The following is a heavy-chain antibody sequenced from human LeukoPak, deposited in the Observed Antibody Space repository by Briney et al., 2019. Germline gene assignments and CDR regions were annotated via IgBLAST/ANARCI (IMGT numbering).Heavy chain of an antibody. CDR1: GFTLSRYE. D-gene: IGHD2-15*01. Sequence: GRSLRLSCAASGFTLSRYEMHWVRQAPGKGLEWVAIISYDGSDKYYADSVKGRFTISRDNSKNTLYVQMNSLRPEDTALYYCASDRGYCSGGSCYSAFDYWGQGTLDTVSS. CDR3: ASDRGYCSGGSCYSAFDY. V-gene: IGHV3-30*04. J-gene: IGHJ4*02. CDR2: ISYDGSDK.